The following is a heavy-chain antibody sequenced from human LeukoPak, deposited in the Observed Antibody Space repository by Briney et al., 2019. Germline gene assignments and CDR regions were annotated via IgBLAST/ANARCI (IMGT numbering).Heavy chain of an antibody. Sequence: ASVKVSCKASGYTFSDYYIHWVRQAPGHGLEWMGWINPKSGGTNYAQKFQGRVTLSRDTSTSIAYMELSSLRSDDTAIYYCARGPNYYGSGRSWFDPWGQGSQVTVSS. V-gene: IGHV1-2*02. D-gene: IGHD3-10*01. CDR2: INPKSGGT. CDR1: GYTFSDYY. J-gene: IGHJ5*02. CDR3: ARGPNYYGSGRSWFDP.